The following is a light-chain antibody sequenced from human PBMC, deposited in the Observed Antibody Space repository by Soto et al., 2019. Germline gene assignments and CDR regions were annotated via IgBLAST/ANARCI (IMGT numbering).Light chain of an antibody. V-gene: IGKV3-15*01. J-gene: IGKJ1*01. CDR2: GAS. CDR3: QQYFEWPPMT. Sequence: EVVMTQSPATQSASPGERDTLSCWASETVATNLAWYQQKPGQAPRLLISGASTRAAGISDRFRGSGSGTAFPLTISILRSEDSGIYYCQQYFEWPPMTFGQGPKV. CDR1: ETVATN.